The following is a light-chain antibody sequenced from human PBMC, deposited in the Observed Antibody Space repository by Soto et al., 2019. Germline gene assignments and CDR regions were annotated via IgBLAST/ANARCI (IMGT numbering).Light chain of an antibody. V-gene: IGLV7-46*01. CDR1: TGTVTSGHF. CDR2: EAT. CDR3: WLSFDDDRV. Sequence: QAVVTQEPSVTVSPGGTVTLTCGSSTGTVTSGHFPYWFQQKPGQGPRTLIYEATNKYSWTPARFSGSLPGGKAALTLSGAQPEDEANYYCWLSFDDDRVFGGGTKLTVL. J-gene: IGLJ2*01.